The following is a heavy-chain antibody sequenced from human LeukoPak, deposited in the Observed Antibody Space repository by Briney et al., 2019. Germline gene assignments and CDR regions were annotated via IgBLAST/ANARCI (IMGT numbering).Heavy chain of an antibody. J-gene: IGHJ5*02. CDR1: GGSISSYY. D-gene: IGHD3-22*01. CDR3: ARAHYYDSSGSRAWFDP. V-gene: IGHV4-59*01. Sequence: PSETLSLTCTVSGGSISSYYRSWIRQPPGKGLEWIGYIYYSGSTNYNPSPKSRVTISVDTSKNQFSLKLSSVTAADTAVYYCARAHYYDSSGSRAWFDPWGQGTLVTVSS. CDR2: IYYSGST.